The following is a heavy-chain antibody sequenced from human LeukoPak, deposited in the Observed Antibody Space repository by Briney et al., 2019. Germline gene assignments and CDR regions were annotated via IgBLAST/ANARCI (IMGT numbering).Heavy chain of an antibody. CDR1: GGTFSSYA. CDR2: IIPIFGTA. CDR3: ARPGIAAAGMIY. J-gene: IGHJ4*02. V-gene: IGHV1-69*05. D-gene: IGHD6-13*01. Sequence: GASVKVSCKASGGTFSSYAISWVRQAPGQGLEWMGGIIPIFGTANYAQKFQGRVTITTDESTSTAYMELSSLRSEDTAVYYCARPGIAAAGMIYWGQGTLVTVSS.